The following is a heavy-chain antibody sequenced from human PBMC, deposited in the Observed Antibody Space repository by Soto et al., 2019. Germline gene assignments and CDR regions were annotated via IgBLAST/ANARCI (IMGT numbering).Heavy chain of an antibody. V-gene: IGHV4-34*01. Sequence: SETLSFTCAVYGGSFSGYYWSWIRQPPGKGLEWIGEINHSGSTNYNPSLKSRVTISVDTSKNQFSLKLSSVTAADTAVYYCARTQWTGGIAAAGTLRRVKYFQHWGQGTLVTVSS. J-gene: IGHJ1*01. D-gene: IGHD6-13*01. CDR2: INHSGST. CDR3: ARTQWTGGIAAAGTLRRVKYFQH. CDR1: GGSFSGYY.